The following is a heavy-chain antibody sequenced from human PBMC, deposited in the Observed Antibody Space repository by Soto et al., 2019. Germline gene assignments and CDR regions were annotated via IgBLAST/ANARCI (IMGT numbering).Heavy chain of an antibody. J-gene: IGHJ3*02. CDR2: INPNSGGT. CDR3: ARVRGIAARPGGAFDI. Sequence: GASVKFSCTASGGTNSSYAISWVRQATGQGLEWMGWINPNSGGTNYAQKFQGRVTMTRDTSISTAYMELSRLRSDDTAVYYCARVRGIAARPGGAFDIWGQGTMVTVSS. CDR1: GGTNSSYA. V-gene: IGHV1-2*02. D-gene: IGHD6-6*01.